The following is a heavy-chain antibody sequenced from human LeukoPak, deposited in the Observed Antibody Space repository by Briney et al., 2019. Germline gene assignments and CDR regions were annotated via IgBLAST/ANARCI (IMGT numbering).Heavy chain of an antibody. Sequence: SETLSLTCTVSGGSISSSYWSWIRQSPGKGLEWIGYFYYSGATNYSPSLKSRVTISVDTSKTQLSLKMTSMTAADTAVYYCARSNARDGYNFGYWGQGTLVTVSS. D-gene: IGHD5-24*01. CDR2: FYYSGAT. CDR3: ARSNARDGYNFGY. V-gene: IGHV4-59*08. J-gene: IGHJ4*02. CDR1: GGSISSSY.